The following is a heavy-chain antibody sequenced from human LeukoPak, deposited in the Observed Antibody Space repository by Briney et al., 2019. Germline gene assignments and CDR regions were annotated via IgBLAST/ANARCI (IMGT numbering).Heavy chain of an antibody. J-gene: IGHJ6*02. CDR3: ARIFGNYQEAMDV. CDR2: T. D-gene: IGHD1-7*01. V-gene: IGHV4-39*07. Sequence: SSETLSLTCTVSGGSITAGDYHWGWIRQPPGTGLHWVATTWQGASLNSRVTISLDTSKNQFSLRLTSVTAADTAVYYCARIFGNYQEAMDVWGPGITVTVSS. CDR1: GGSITAGDYH.